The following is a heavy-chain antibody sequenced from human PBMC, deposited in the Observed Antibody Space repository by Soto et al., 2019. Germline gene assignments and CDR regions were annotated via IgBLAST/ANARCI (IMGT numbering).Heavy chain of an antibody. V-gene: IGHV3-48*03. CDR3: ARVSSPRFLEWSDAMDV. Sequence: GGSLRLSCAASAFTFSSFEVNWVRQAPGKGLEWVSYISSSGSTIYYADSVKGRFTISRDNAKNSLYLQMDSLRAEDTAVYYCARVSSPRFLEWSDAMDVWGQGTTVTVSS. D-gene: IGHD3-3*01. CDR1: AFTFSSFE. CDR2: ISSSGSTI. J-gene: IGHJ6*02.